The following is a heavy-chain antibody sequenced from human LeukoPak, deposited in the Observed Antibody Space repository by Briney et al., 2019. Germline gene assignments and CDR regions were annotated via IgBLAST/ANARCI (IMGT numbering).Heavy chain of an antibody. Sequence: ASVKVSCKASGYTLSSYYIHWVRQAPGQGLEWMGGIIPIFGTANYAQKFQGRVTITADESTSTAYMELNSLRSEDTAVYYCARDRLPSLYYMDVWGKGTTVTISS. V-gene: IGHV1-69*13. J-gene: IGHJ6*03. D-gene: IGHD5-18*01. CDR3: ARDRLPSLYYMDV. CDR1: GYTLSSYY. CDR2: IIPIFGTA.